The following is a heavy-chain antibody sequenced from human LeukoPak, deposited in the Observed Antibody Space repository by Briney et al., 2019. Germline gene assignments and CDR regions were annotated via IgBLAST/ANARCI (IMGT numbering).Heavy chain of an antibody. D-gene: IGHD3-16*01. CDR1: GFTVSINY. J-gene: IGHJ3*02. CDR3: AKDQTLPTGDAFDI. Sequence: GGSLRLSCAVSGFTVSINYMSWVRQAPGKGLAWVSVIYSVGSTYYADSVKGRFTIYRDNYKNTPYLQMNSLRSERTAVYYCAKDQTLPTGDAFDIWGQGTMVTVSS. CDR2: IYSVGST. V-gene: IGHV3-53*01.